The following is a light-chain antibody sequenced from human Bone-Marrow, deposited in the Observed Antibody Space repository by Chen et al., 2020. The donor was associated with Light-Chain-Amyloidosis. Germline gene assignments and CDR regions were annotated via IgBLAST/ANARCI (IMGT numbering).Light chain of an antibody. CDR2: EVT. CDR3: CSYAGDSTLL. V-gene: IGLV2-23*02. CDR1: SCNVGGLNL. Sequence: SALTQPASVSGSPGQSISISCTGTSCNVGGLNLVSWYQQHPGKAPKLIFYEVTKRPSGVSNRFSAFKSGNTASLTISGLQTEDEADYYCCSYAGDSTLLFGGGTKLTVL. J-gene: IGLJ2*01.